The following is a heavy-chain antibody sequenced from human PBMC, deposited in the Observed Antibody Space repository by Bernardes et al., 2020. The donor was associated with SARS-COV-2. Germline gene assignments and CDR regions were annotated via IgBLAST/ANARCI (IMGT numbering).Heavy chain of an antibody. V-gene: IGHV4-59*01. CDR1: GGSISDYY. CDR2: MYFSGRS. D-gene: IGHD2-2*01. J-gene: IGHJ2*01. CDR3: AIHRRGPIPSAFSWWYFDL. Sequence: ETLSLTCTVSGGSISDYYWAWIRQPPGKGLEWVAYMYFSGRSTYNPSLKSRVTISVDTSKNQFSLNVNSVTAADTAVYYCAIHRRGPIPSAFSWWYFDLWGRGTLVTVSS.